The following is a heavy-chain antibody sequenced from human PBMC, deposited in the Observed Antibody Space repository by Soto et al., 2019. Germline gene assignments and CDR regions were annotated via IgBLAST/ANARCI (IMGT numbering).Heavy chain of an antibody. CDR1: GYTFTGYY. V-gene: IGHV1-2*02. CDR3: ARDCSGGSWGNWFDP. CDR2: INPNSGGT. D-gene: IGHD2-15*01. Sequence: QVQLVQSGAEVKKPGASVKVSCKASGYTFTGYYMHWVRQAPGQGLEWMGWINPNSGGTNYAQKFQGRVTMTRDTSISTAYMELSRLRSDDTAVYYCARDCSGGSWGNWFDPWGQGTLVTVSS. J-gene: IGHJ5*02.